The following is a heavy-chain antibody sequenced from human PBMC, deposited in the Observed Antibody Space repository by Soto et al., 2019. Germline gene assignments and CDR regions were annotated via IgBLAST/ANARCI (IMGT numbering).Heavy chain of an antibody. CDR2: IYYSGST. Sequence: SETLSLTCTVSGGSISSGGYYWSWIRQHPGKGLEWIGYIYYSGSTYYNPSLKSRVTISVDTSKNQFSLKLSSVTAADTAVYYCARLLLVAASLDPWGQGTLVTVSS. J-gene: IGHJ5*02. V-gene: IGHV4-31*03. CDR3: ARLLLVAASLDP. CDR1: GGSISSGGYY. D-gene: IGHD2-15*01.